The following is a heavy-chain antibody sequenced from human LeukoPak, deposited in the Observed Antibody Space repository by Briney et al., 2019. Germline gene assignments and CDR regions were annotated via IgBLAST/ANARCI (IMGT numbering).Heavy chain of an antibody. CDR1: GYTFTSYA. CDR3: ARDRDDTMVRGVIGGMDV. Sequence: ASVRVSCKASGYTFTSYAMHWVRQAPGQRLEWMGWINAGNGNTKYSQKFQGRVTITRDTSASTAYMELSSLRSEDTAVYYCARDRDDTMVRGVIGGMDVWGQGTTVTVSS. J-gene: IGHJ6*02. D-gene: IGHD3-10*01. CDR2: INAGNGNT. V-gene: IGHV1-3*01.